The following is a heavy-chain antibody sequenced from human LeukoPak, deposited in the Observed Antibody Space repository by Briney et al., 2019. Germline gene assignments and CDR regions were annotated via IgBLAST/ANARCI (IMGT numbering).Heavy chain of an antibody. J-gene: IGHJ6*02. CDR2: INHNGNVN. V-gene: IGHV3-7*03. CDR1: GFTFSSYW. D-gene: IGHD3-16*01. Sequence: PGGSLRLSCAASGFTFSSYWMNWARQAPGKGLEWVASINHNGNVNYYVDSVEGRFTISRDNAKNSLYLQMSNWRAEDPAVYFCARGGGLDVWGQGATVTVSS. CDR3: ARGGGLDV.